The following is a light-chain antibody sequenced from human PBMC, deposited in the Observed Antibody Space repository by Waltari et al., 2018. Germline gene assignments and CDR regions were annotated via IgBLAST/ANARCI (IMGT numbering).Light chain of an antibody. CDR3: QQSDSMPFT. Sequence: DIQMTQSPSSLSASVGDRVSITCRTSQSISSYLNWYQQKPGKAPKLLIYDASTLQSGVPSRFSGSGSGTDFTLTISSLQPEDVATYHCQQSDSMPFTFGGGTKVEIK. CDR2: DAS. CDR1: QSISSY. V-gene: IGKV1-39*01. J-gene: IGKJ4*01.